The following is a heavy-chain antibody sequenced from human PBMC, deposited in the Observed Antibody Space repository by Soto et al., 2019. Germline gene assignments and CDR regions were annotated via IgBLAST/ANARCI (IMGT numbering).Heavy chain of an antibody. D-gene: IGHD3-3*01. Sequence: QVQLAQSGAEVKKPGSSVRVSCQTSRGTFNTSPISWMRQVPGQGLEWLGDILPVFGMVNYAQQFQDRVNLTADESTTSVCMEVSRLTPEDTAVYFCATPHLRGRHYDFRSPPTASLYHYGLGVWGQGTTVIVSS. CDR3: ATPHLRGRHYDFRSPPTASLYHYGLGV. V-gene: IGHV1-69*01. CDR1: RGTFNTSP. CDR2: ILPVFGMV. J-gene: IGHJ6*02.